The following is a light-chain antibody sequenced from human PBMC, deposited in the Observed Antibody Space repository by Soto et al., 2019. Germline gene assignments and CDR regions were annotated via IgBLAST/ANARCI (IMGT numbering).Light chain of an antibody. Sequence: EIVMTQSPVTLSVSPGERATLSCRASQSVSSNLAWYQQKPGQAPSLLIYGAFTRATGIPARFSGTGSGTEFTLTISSLQSEDFALYXCQQYNDWPLTFGQGTKVDI. CDR3: QQYNDWPLT. J-gene: IGKJ1*01. CDR2: GAF. CDR1: QSVSSN. V-gene: IGKV3-15*01.